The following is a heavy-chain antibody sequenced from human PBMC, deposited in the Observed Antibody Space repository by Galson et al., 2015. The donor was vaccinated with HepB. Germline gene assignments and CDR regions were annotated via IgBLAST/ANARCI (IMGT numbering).Heavy chain of an antibody. CDR3: SRDPDGGGYSDFDY. J-gene: IGHJ4*02. V-gene: IGHV3-74*01. Sequence: SLRLSCAASGFTISKYWMHWVRQAPGKGLVWVSRINSDGTSTAYADSVKGRFTISRDNAKNTVYLQMNSLRAEDSALYYCSRDPDGGGYSDFDYWGQGTLVTVSS. D-gene: IGHD3-22*01. CDR1: GFTISKYW. CDR2: INSDGTST.